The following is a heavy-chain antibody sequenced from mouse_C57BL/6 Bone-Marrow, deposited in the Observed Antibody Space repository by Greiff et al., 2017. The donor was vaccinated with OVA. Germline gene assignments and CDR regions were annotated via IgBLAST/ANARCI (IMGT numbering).Heavy chain of an antibody. CDR3: ARDDWYYFDY. CDR1: GYSITSGYY. V-gene: IGHV3-6*01. Sequence: EVKLQESGPGLVKPSQSLSLTCSVTGYSITSGYYWNWIRQFPGNKLEWMGYISYDGSNNYNPSLKNRISITRDTSKNQFFLKLNSVTTEDTATYYCARDDWYYFDYWGQGTTLTVSS. CDR2: ISYDGSN. D-gene: IGHD4-1*01. J-gene: IGHJ2*01.